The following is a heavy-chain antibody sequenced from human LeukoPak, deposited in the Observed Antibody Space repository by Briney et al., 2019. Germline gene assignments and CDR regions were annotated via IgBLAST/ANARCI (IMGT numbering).Heavy chain of an antibody. D-gene: IGHD2-21*02. CDR2: ITGSSDAT. CDR1: VFTFSSYV. V-gene: IGHV3-23*01. CDR3: AKKTSYCAGDCFPYFFDY. J-gene: IGHJ4*02. Sequence: GGSLRLSCVASVFTFSSYVMTWVRQAPGEGLECVSAITGSSDATYYADSVKGRFTISRDNSKNTLFLQMNSLRAEDTAVYYCAKKTSYCAGDCFPYFFDYWGRGTLLTVSS.